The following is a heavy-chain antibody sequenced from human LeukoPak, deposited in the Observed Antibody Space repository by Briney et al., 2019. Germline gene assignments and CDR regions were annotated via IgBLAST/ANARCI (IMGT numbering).Heavy chain of an antibody. CDR1: GGSISNYY. J-gene: IGHJ4*02. CDR2: IYYSGST. CDR3: AREVASLGYFDY. Sequence: SETLSLTCTVSGGSISNYYWSWIRQPPGKGLEWIGYIYYSGSTNYNPSLKSRVTISVDTSKNQFSLKLSSVTAADTAVYYCAREVASLGYFDYWGQGTLVTVSS. V-gene: IGHV4-59*01. D-gene: IGHD2-2*01.